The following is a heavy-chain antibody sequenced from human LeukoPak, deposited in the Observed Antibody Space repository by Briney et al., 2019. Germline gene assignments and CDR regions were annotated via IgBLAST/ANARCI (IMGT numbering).Heavy chain of an antibody. J-gene: IGHJ2*01. V-gene: IGHV3-53*01. CDR1: GFTVSSNY. CDR3: ARARYFDL. Sequence: GGSLRLSCAASGFTVSSNYMNWVRQAPGKGLEWVSVVYSGGNTYYADSVKGRFTISRDNSKNTLYLQMNSLRAEDTAVYYCARARYFDLWGRGTLVTVSS. CDR2: VYSGGNT.